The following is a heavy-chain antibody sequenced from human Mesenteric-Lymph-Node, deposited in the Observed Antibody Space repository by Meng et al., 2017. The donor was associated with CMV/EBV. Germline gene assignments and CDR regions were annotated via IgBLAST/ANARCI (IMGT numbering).Heavy chain of an antibody. CDR1: GFTFTAYA. D-gene: IGHD6-25*01. CDR3: AKDPSGSYYRYGMDF. CDR2: ISYDGSDK. V-gene: IGHV3-30-3*01. Sequence: GESLKISCAASGFTFTAYAMTWVRQAPGKGLEWVALISYDGSDKYYADSVQGRFTISRDNSQNTLFLEMNSLRAEDTAVYYCAKDPSGSYYRYGMDFWGQGTTVTVSS. J-gene: IGHJ6*02.